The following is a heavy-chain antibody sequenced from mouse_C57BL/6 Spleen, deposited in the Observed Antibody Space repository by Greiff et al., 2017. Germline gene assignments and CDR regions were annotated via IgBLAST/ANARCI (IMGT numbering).Heavy chain of an antibody. CDR1: GYTFTSYW. Sequence: QVQLQQPGAELVKPGASVKVSCKASGYTFTSYWMHWVKQRPGQGLEWIGRIHPSDSDTNYNQKFKGKATLTVDKSSSTAYMQLSSLTSEDSAVYDCARMIYYEYEGYAMDYWGQGTSVTVSS. CDR2: IHPSDSDT. V-gene: IGHV1-74*01. CDR3: ARMIYYEYEGYAMDY. D-gene: IGHD2-4*01. J-gene: IGHJ4*01.